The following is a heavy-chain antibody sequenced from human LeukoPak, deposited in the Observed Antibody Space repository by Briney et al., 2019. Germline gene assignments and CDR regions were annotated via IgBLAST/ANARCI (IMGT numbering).Heavy chain of an antibody. CDR2: IYHSGSA. J-gene: IGHJ4*02. CDR1: GYYISSGYY. D-gene: IGHD1-26*01. Sequence: SEPLSLTCTVSGYYISSGYYWGWIRQPPGKGLEWIGSIYHSGSAYYNPSLKSRVTISVDTSKNQFSLKLSSETAADTAVYFCAREGAGDLSDYWGQGTLVTVSS. V-gene: IGHV4-38-2*02. CDR3: AREGAGDLSDY.